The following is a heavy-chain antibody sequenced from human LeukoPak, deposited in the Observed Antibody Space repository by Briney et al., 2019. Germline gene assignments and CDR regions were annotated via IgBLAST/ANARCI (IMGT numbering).Heavy chain of an antibody. J-gene: IGHJ4*02. CDR1: GGSFSGYY. CDR3: ARGVAAAGTMY. CDR2: IYHSGST. D-gene: IGHD6-13*01. Sequence: SETLSLTCAVYGGSFSGYYWSWIRQPPGKGLEWIGYIYHSGSTYYNPSLKSRVTISVDRSKNQFSLKLSSVTAADTAVYYCARGVAAAGTMYWGQGTLVTVSS. V-gene: IGHV4-34*01.